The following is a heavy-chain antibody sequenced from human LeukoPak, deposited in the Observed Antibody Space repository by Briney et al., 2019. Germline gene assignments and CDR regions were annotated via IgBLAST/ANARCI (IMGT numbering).Heavy chain of an antibody. Sequence: SHTLDITCTISDRSVSSGNYYWSWLRQPPGKGLEWIGYIYYSGSTNYSPSLKSRVTISIDTSKNQFSLKLSSVTAADTAVYYCARGYCSGGTCYRSYFQHWGQGALVTVSS. J-gene: IGHJ1*01. CDR2: IYYSGST. V-gene: IGHV4-61*01. CDR1: DRSVSSGNYY. CDR3: ARGYCSGGTCYRSYFQH. D-gene: IGHD2-15*01.